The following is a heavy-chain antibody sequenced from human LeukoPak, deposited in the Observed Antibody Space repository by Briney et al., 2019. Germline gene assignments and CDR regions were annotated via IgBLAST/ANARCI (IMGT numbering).Heavy chain of an antibody. J-gene: IGHJ4*02. V-gene: IGHV3-33*03. D-gene: IGHD6-6*01. CDR1: GFTFSSYG. Sequence: GGSLRLSCAASGFTFSSYGMHWVRQAPGKGLEWVAVIWYDGSNKYYADSVKGRFTISRDNSKNTLYLQMNSLRAEDTAVYYCAKSRSSSGAFDYWGQGTLVTVSS. CDR2: IWYDGSNK. CDR3: AKSRSSSGAFDY.